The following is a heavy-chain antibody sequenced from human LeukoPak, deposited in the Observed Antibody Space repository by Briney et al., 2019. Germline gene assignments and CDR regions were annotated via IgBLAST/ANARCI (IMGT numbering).Heavy chain of an antibody. Sequence: SETLSLTCTVSGGSISSYYWSWIRQPAGKGLEWIGRIYTSGSTNYNPSPKSRVTMSVDTSKNQFSLKLSSVTAADTAVYYCARDRWLGTGEAFDIWGQGTMVTVSS. D-gene: IGHD6-19*01. J-gene: IGHJ3*02. V-gene: IGHV4-4*07. CDR2: IYTSGST. CDR1: GGSISSYY. CDR3: ARDRWLGTGEAFDI.